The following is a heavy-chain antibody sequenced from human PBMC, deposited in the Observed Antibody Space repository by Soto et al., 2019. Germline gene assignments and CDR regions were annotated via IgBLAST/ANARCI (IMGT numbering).Heavy chain of an antibody. Sequence: QVQLVESGGGVVQPGTSLRLSCVGSGFTFRSYVIHWVRQAPGKGLEWVALTSYDGSNNFYGDSVKGRFTISRHNSRNTVKLQMDSLRFEDTALYYCARWGTTGGLDVWGQGTLVSVSS. CDR2: TSYDGSNN. J-gene: IGHJ4*02. CDR1: GFTFRSYV. D-gene: IGHD3-16*01. V-gene: IGHV3-33*05. CDR3: ARWGTTGGLDV.